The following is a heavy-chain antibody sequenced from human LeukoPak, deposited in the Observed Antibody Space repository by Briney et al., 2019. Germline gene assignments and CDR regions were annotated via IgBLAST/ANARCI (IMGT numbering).Heavy chain of an antibody. D-gene: IGHD2-2*01. CDR1: GYTFTNYD. V-gene: IGHV1-8*01. J-gene: IGHJ5*02. CDR2: XXXNSGNT. CDR3: ARPHCSSTDCHPPEWFDP. Sequence: ASVKVSCKTSGYTFTNYDINWVRQATGQGLEXXXXXXXNSGNTGYAQKFQGRVTMTRNTSISTAYMELSSLRSEDTAVYYCARPHCSSTDCHPPEWFDPWGQGTLVTVSS.